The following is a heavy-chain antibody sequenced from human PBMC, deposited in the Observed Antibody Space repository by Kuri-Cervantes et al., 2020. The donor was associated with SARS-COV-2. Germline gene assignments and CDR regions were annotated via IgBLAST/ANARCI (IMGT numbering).Heavy chain of an antibody. V-gene: IGHV3-23*01. D-gene: IGHD3-3*01. CDR1: GFTFSSYA. CDR3: AKTFYDFWSGYPGDY. CDR2: ISGSGGST. J-gene: IGHJ4*02. Sequence: GGSLRLSCAASGFTFSSYAMSWVRQAPGKGLEWVSAISGSGGSTYYADSVKGRFTISRDNSKNTLYLQMNSLRAEDTAVYYCAKTFYDFWSGYPGDYWGQGNLVTVSS.